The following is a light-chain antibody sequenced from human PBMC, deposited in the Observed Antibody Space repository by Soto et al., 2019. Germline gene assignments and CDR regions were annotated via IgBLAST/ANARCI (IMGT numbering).Light chain of an antibody. V-gene: IGKV3-20*01. CDR3: QLYGISPH. CDR2: ASS. J-gene: IGKJ5*01. CDR1: QSSGSNF. Sequence: DIVLTQSPGTLSLSPGERATLSCKTSQSSGSNFLAWYQHKPGRAPRLLIYASSNRATGIPDRFTGSASGTDFTLTINRLEPEDFAVYYCQLYGISPHFGQGTRLEIK.